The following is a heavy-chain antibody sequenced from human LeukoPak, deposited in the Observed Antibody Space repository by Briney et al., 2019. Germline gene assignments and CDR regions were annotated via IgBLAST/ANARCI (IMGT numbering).Heavy chain of an antibody. J-gene: IGHJ3*02. CDR3: ARTVSSAGWSDDAFDI. CDR2: IRSKANSYAT. Sequence: GGALRLSCAASGFTFSGSAMHWVRQASGKGLEWVSRIRSKANSYATAYAASVKGRFTISRDDSKNTAYLQMNSLKTEDTAVYYCARTVSSAGWSDDAFDIWGQGTMVTVSS. V-gene: IGHV3-73*01. D-gene: IGHD6-19*01. CDR1: GFTFSGSA.